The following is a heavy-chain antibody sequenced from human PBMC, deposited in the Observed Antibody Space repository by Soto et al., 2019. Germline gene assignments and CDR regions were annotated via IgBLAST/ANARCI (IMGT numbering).Heavy chain of an antibody. D-gene: IGHD4-17*01. Sequence: QVQLQESGPGLVKPSETLSLTCTVSGGSLSRYYCSWIRQPPGKGLEWIGYIYYSGSTNYDPSLKSRVTISVDTSKNQFSLKLSSVTAADTAVYYCARQAYGGNMDVWGKGTTVIVSS. J-gene: IGHJ6*03. V-gene: IGHV4-59*08. CDR3: ARQAYGGNMDV. CDR1: GGSLSRYY. CDR2: IYYSGST.